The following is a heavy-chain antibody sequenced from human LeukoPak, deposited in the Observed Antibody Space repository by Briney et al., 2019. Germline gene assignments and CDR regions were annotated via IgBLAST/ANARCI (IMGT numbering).Heavy chain of an antibody. J-gene: IGHJ5*02. CDR2: FDPEDGET. CDR1: GYTLTELS. CDR3: ATDGLWFGESGFDP. Sequence: GASVKVSCKVSGYTLTELSMHWVRQAPGKGLEWMGGFDPEDGETIYAQKFQGRVTMTEDTSTDTAYMELSSLRSEDTAVYYCATDGLWFGESGFDPWGQGTLVTVSS. V-gene: IGHV1-24*01. D-gene: IGHD3-10*01.